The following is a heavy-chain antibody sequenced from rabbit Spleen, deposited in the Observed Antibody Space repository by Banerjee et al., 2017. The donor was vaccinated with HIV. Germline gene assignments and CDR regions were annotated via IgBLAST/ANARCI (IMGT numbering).Heavy chain of an antibody. V-gene: IGHV1S40*01. J-gene: IGHJ4*01. CDR1: GFEFSNYY. CDR3: ARGSAAMTMVITGFYFNL. CDR2: IYGGSSDST. D-gene: IGHD2-1*01. Sequence: VESGGGLVQPGESLKLSCNASGFEFSNYYMSWVRQAPGKGLEWIGYIYGGSSDSTYFASWAKGRFTISKTSSTTVTLQMTSLTAAATAAYFCARGSAAMTMVITGFYFNLWGQGTLVTVS.